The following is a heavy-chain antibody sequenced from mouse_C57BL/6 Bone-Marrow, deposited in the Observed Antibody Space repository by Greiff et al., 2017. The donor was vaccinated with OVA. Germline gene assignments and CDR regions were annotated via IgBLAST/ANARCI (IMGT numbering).Heavy chain of an antibody. CDR3: ARWGAH. CDR1: GYTFTSYW. J-gene: IGHJ2*01. Sequence: QVHVKQPGAELVKPGASVKLSCKASGYTFTSYWMQWVKQRPGQGLEWIGEIDPSDSYTNYNQKFKGKATLTVDTSSSTAYMQLSSLTSEDSAVYYCARWGAHWGQGTTLTVSS. CDR2: IDPSDSYT. V-gene: IGHV1-50*01.